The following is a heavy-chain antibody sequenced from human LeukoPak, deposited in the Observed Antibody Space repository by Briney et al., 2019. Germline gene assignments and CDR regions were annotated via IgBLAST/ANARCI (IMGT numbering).Heavy chain of an antibody. D-gene: IGHD3-16*02. CDR2: IASSGGRT. Sequence: GGSLTLSCAASGFTFSSAAMTWVRQAPGKGLEWVSLIASSGGRTYYADSVNGRSTISTDNSKNTMSLQMNSMRVEDTAIYYCAKDIQLSTWGLGTMVTVSS. J-gene: IGHJ3*01. CDR3: AKDIQLST. CDR1: GFTFSSAA. V-gene: IGHV3-23*01.